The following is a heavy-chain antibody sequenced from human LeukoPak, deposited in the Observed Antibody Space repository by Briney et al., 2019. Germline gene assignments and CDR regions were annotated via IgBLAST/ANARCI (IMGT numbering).Heavy chain of an antibody. J-gene: IGHJ4*02. CDR1: GGTFSSYD. CDR2: IMPMFGKA. V-gene: IGHV1-69*05. D-gene: IGHD3-10*01. Sequence: SVKVSCKASGGTFSSYDISWVRQAPGQGLEWMGGIMPMFGKANYAQKFQGRVTITRDTSASTAYMELSSLRSEDMAVYYCARGWFGELSNWGQGTLVTVSS. CDR3: ARGWFGELSN.